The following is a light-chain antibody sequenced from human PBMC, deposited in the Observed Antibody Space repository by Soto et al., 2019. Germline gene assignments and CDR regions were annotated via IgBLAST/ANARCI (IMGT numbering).Light chain of an antibody. J-gene: IGKJ2*01. V-gene: IGKV3-20*01. CDR3: HQYESSPPSYT. CDR2: DAS. CDR1: QRLTSNY. Sequence: PGERATLSCRASQRLTSNYLAWYQQKPGQAPRLLIYDASSRATGIPDRFSGSGSGTDFTLTISRLEPEDFAVYYCHQYESSPPSYTFGQGTKLEIK.